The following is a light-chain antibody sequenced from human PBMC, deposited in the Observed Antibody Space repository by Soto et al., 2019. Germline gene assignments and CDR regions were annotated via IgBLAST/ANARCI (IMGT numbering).Light chain of an antibody. V-gene: IGLV1-44*01. J-gene: IGLJ1*01. CDR3: AAWDGSPSPYV. CDR2: TDN. Sequence: QSVLTQPHSASGTPGQRVTVSCSGGSSNIGINTVNWYQQLPGTAPKVLIYTDNERPSGVPDRFSGSKSGTSASLAINGLQSGDESDYYCAAWDGSPSPYVLXAGTKVT. CDR1: SSNIGINT.